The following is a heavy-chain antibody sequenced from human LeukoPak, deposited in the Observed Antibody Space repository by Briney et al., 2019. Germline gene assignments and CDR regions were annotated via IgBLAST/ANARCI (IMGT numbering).Heavy chain of an antibody. CDR3: AREISSSTSFDY. V-gene: IGHV3-21*01. J-gene: IGHJ4*02. CDR1: GFSFSSYS. Sequence: GGSLRLSCAASGFSFSSYSMNWVRQAPGKGLEWVSSISSGSTYIYYADSVKGRFTISRDNAKNSLYLQVSTLRAEDTAVYYCAREISSSTSFDYWGQGALVTVSS. CDR2: ISSGSTYI. D-gene: IGHD2-2*01.